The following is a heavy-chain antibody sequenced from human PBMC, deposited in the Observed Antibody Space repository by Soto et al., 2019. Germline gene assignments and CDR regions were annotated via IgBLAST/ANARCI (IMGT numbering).Heavy chain of an antibody. D-gene: IGHD2-15*01. CDR2: INHSGST. Sequence: SETLSLTCTVYGGSFSGYYWSWIRQPPGKGLEWIGEINHSGSTNSNPSLKSRVTVSVDTSKNQFSLRLISVTAADTAVYYCARGPYCSGGSCYSKWFDPWGQGTLVTVSS. CDR1: GGSFSGYY. J-gene: IGHJ5*02. CDR3: ARGPYCSGGSCYSKWFDP. V-gene: IGHV4-34*01.